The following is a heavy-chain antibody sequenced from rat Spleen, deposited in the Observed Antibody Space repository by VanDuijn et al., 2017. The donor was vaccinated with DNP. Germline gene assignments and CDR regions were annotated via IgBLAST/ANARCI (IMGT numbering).Heavy chain of an antibody. Sequence: QVQLKESGPGLVQPSQTLSLTCTVSGFSLTSYHVSWVRQPPGKGLEWMGVIWTGGSTAYNSALKSRLSISRDTSKSQVFLKMNSLQTEDTAIYYCTIEHILQPFDYWGQGVMVTVSS. CDR1: GFSLTSYH. CDR3: TIEHILQPFDY. J-gene: IGHJ2*01. D-gene: IGHD1-1*01. V-gene: IGHV2-43*01. CDR2: IWTGGST.